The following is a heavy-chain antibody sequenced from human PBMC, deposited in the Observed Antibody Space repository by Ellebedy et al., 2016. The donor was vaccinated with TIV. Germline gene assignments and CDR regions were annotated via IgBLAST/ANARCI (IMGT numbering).Heavy chain of an antibody. J-gene: IGHJ4*02. CDR2: FDWNSGRI. V-gene: IGHV3-9*02. D-gene: IGHD3-10*01. CDR3: IEDVSPGGLDY. Sequence: SLKISCAASGFTSHGYATHWVRQTPGKGLEWVSGFDWNSGRIGYADSVKGRFTISTDNAKNSVYLQMNSLRLEETALYFCIEDVSPGGLDYWGQGALVIVS. CDR1: GFTSHGYA.